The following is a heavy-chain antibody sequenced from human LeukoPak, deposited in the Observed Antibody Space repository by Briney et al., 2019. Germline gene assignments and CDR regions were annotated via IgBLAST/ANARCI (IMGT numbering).Heavy chain of an antibody. Sequence: SETLSLTCAVYGGSFSGYYWSWIRQPPGKGLEWIGEMNHSGSTNYNPSLKSRVTISVDTSKNQFSLKLSSVSAADTAVYYCARRTYYYGSGSYSPPRYWGQGTLVTVSS. D-gene: IGHD3-10*01. J-gene: IGHJ4*02. CDR1: GGSFSGYY. CDR3: ARRTYYYGSGSYSPPRY. CDR2: MNHSGST. V-gene: IGHV4-34*01.